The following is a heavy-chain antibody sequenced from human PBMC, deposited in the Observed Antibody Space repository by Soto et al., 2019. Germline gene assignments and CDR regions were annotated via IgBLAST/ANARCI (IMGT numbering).Heavy chain of an antibody. CDR2: ISKSDYT. V-gene: IGHV3-21*01. CDR3: SREESSTRPAVWGF. J-gene: IGHJ4*02. CDR1: GVAFNNYG. D-gene: IGHD3-16*01. Sequence: GGSLRLSCTVAGVAFNNYGIHWVRQAPGQGLEWVSSISKSDYTYYWYSVKGRFTISRDNPKNSVSLQMNTLRAEDKAVYYCSREESSTRPAVWGFWGKGTMVTVCS.